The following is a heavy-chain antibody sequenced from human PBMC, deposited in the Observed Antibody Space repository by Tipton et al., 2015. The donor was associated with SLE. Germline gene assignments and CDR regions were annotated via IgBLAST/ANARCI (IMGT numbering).Heavy chain of an antibody. CDR1: GFTFSSYW. CDR3: ARDEPDSSSFYDY. Sequence: SLRLSCAASGFTFSSYWMSWVRQAPGKGLEWVANIKQDGSEKYYVDSVKGRFTISRDNAKNSLYLQMNSLRAEDTALYYCARDEPDSSSFYDYWGQGTTVTVSS. D-gene: IGHD6-6*01. J-gene: IGHJ4*03. CDR2: IKQDGSEK. V-gene: IGHV3-7*05.